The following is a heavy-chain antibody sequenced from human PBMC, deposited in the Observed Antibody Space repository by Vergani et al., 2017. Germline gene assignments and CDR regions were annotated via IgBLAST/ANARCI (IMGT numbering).Heavy chain of an antibody. J-gene: IGHJ6*02. V-gene: IGHV1-18*04. CDR3: ARDGGHLGGSSTTLYYYYGMDV. Sequence: QVQLVQSGAEVKTPGASVKVSCKASGYTFTSYGISWVRQAPGQGLEWMGWISAYNGNTNYAQKLQGRVTMTTDTSTSTAYMELRSLRSDDTAVYYCARDGGHLGGSSTTLYYYYGMDVRGQGTTVTVSS. CDR2: ISAYNGNT. CDR1: GYTFTSYG. D-gene: IGHD2-2*01.